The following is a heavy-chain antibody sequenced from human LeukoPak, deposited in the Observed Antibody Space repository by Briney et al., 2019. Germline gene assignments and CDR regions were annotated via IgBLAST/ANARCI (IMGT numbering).Heavy chain of an antibody. J-gene: IGHJ4*02. CDR1: GGSITTTDFD. V-gene: IGHV4-39*01. CDR3: ARFKGGTGFDY. D-gene: IGHD1-26*01. CDR2: ISSSGKA. Sequence: SETLSLTCAVSGGSITTTDFDWAWIRQPPGQGFEWIATISSSGKAYYYPSLMSRVTISVDASKNQFSLDVTSVTAADTGLFYCARFKGGTGFDYWGRGILVIVS.